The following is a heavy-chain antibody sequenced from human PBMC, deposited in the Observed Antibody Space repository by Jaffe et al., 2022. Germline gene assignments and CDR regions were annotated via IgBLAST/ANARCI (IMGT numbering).Heavy chain of an antibody. Sequence: QVQLVQSGAEVKKPGSSVKVSCKASGGTFSSYAISWVRQAPGQGLEWMGGIIPIFGTANYAQKFQGRVTITTDESTSTAYMELSSLRSEDTAVYYCARDSVDVAVAGRVFYFQHWGQGTLVTVSS. CDR2: IIPIFGTA. J-gene: IGHJ1*01. D-gene: IGHD6-19*01. CDR1: GGTFSSYA. V-gene: IGHV1-69*05. CDR3: ARDSVDVAVAGRVFYFQH.